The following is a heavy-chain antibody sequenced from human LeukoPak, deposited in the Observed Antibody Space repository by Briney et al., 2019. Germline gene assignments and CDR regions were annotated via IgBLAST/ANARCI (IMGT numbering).Heavy chain of an antibody. Sequence: SETLSLTCTVSGGSISSYYWSWIRQPPGKGLEWIGYIYSSGSTNYNPSLKSRVTLSVDTSRNQFSLKLSSVTAADTAMYYCARMFQYYYMDVWGKGTTVTVSS. J-gene: IGHJ6*03. CDR1: GGSISSYY. CDR3: ARMFQYYYMDV. CDR2: IYSSGST. D-gene: IGHD3-10*02. V-gene: IGHV4-59*01.